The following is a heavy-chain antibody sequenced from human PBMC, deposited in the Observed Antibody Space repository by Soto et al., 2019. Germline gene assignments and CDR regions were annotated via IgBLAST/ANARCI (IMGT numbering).Heavy chain of an antibody. CDR1: GYTFTSYG. V-gene: IGHV1-18*01. CDR2: ISAHNGNT. J-gene: IGHJ4*02. D-gene: IGHD2-21*01. CDR3: ARDLSIGLFDY. Sequence: QVQLVQSGAEVKKPGASVKVSCKASGYTFTSYGISWVLQAPGQGLEWMGWISAHNGNTKYAQKLQGRVTVTTDTSTSTAYMELRSLRADYTAVYYCARDLSIGLFDYWGQGTLVTVSS.